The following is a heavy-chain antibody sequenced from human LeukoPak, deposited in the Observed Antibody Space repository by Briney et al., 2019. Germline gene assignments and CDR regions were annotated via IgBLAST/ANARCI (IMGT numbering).Heavy chain of an antibody. CDR2: IIPIFGTA. J-gene: IGHJ6*03. V-gene: IGHV1-69*01. Sequence: SVKVSCKASGGTFSSYAISWVRQAPGQGLEWMGGIIPIFGTANYAQKFQGRVTITADESTSTAYVELSSLRSEDTAVYYCARVDWYSGFYYYYMDVWGKGTTVTISS. CDR3: ARVDWYSGFYYYYMDV. D-gene: IGHD6-19*01. CDR1: GGTFSSYA.